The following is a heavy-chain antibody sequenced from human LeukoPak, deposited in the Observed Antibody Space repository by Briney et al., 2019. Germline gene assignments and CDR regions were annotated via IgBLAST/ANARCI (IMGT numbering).Heavy chain of an antibody. CDR3: ASPILKYSSSPPDY. J-gene: IGHJ4*02. Sequence: GGSLRLSCAASGFTSSSYWMSCVRPAPGEGREWVAIIKQDGSEKYYVDSEKGRFTVSRDNAKNSLYLQMNSLRAEDTAVYYCASPILKYSSSPPDYWGQGTLVTVSS. CDR1: GFTSSSYW. D-gene: IGHD6-6*01. CDR2: IKQDGSEK. V-gene: IGHV3-7*01.